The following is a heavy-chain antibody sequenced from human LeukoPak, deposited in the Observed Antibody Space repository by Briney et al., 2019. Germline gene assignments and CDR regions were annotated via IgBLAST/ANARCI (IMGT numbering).Heavy chain of an antibody. CDR1: GYTLTELS. CDR2: FDPEDGET. D-gene: IGHD3-16*02. CDR3: ATAPATIGGVIAEFDY. V-gene: IGHV1-24*01. J-gene: IGHJ4*02. Sequence: ASVKVSCKVSGYTLTELSMHWVRQAPGKGLEWMGGFDPEDGETIYAQKFQGRVTMTEDTSTDTAYMELSSLRSEDTAVYYCATAPATIGGVIAEFDYWGQGTLVTVSS.